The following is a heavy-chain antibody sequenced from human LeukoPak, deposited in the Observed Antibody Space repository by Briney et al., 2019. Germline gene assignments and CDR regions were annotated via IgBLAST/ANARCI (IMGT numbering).Heavy chain of an antibody. D-gene: IGHD3-10*01. CDR3: ARDSTYYYDSGSSGPHYFDN. CDR1: GLTFSKYA. Sequence: PGKSPRLSCAASGLTFSKYAMHWVRPAPGRGPEWVSLISSGGTYEYYADSVKGRFTISRDNSKNTLYLQLNSLRAEDTAVYYCARDSTYYYDSGSSGPHYFDNWGQGALVTVSS. J-gene: IGHJ4*02. CDR2: ISSGGTYE. V-gene: IGHV3-30*01.